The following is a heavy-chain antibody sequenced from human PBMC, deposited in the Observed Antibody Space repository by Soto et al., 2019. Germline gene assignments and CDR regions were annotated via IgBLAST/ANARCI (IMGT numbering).Heavy chain of an antibody. D-gene: IGHD3-10*01. J-gene: IGHJ4*02. V-gene: IGHV3-23*01. CDR1: GFTFSSYA. CDR2: ISGSGGST. Sequence: GESLKISCAASGFTFSSYAMSWVRQAPGKGLEWVSAISGSGGSTYYADSVKGRFTISRDNSKNTLYLQMNSLRAEDTAVYYCAKDVLLWFGWTERADYWGQGTLVTVSS. CDR3: AKDVLLWFGWTERADY.